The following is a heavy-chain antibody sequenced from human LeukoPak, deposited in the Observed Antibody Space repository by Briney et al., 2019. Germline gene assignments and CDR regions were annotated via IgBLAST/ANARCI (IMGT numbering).Heavy chain of an antibody. Sequence: TSETLSLTCTVSGGSISSSSYYWGWIRQPPGNGLEWMGSIYYSGSTHYNPSLNSRVTISVDTSKHQFSLKLSSVTAADTAVYYCARRHDYGGNTFDYWGQGTLVTVSS. D-gene: IGHD4-23*01. V-gene: IGHV4-39*01. CDR1: GGSISSSSYY. J-gene: IGHJ4*02. CDR2: IYYSGST. CDR3: ARRHDYGGNTFDY.